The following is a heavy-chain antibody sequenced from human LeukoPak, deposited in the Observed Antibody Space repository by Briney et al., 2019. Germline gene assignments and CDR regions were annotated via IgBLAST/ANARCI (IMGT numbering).Heavy chain of an antibody. CDR2: ISSSSSYT. V-gene: IGHV3-11*05. D-gene: IGHD2-2*01. CDR1: GFTISDYY. CDR3: ARVRCSSTSCDSLFDY. J-gene: IGHJ4*02. Sequence: PGGSLRLSCAASGFTISDYYMSWIRQAPGKGLEWVSYISSSSSYTNYADSVKGRFTISRDNAKNSLYLQMNSLRAEDTAVYYCARVRCSSTSCDSLFDYWGQGTLVTVSS.